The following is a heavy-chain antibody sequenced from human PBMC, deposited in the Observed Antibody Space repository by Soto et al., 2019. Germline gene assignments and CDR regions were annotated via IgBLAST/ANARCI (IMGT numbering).Heavy chain of an antibody. CDR2: ISYDGSNK. Sequence: QVQLVESGGGVVQPGRSLRLSCAASGFTFSSYAMHWVRQAPGKGLEWVAVISYDGSNKYYADSVKGRFTISRDNSKNTLYLPMNSLRAEDTAVYYCARDGPRRGYWGQGTLVTVSS. CDR1: GFTFSSYA. CDR3: ARDGPRRGY. V-gene: IGHV3-30-3*01. J-gene: IGHJ4*02.